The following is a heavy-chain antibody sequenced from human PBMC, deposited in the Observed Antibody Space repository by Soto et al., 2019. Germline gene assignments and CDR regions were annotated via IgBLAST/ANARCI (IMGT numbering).Heavy chain of an antibody. CDR3: AIDYDILTGLFDY. D-gene: IGHD3-9*01. Sequence: ASVKVSCKASGYTFTSYAMHWVRQAPGQRLEWMGWINAGNGNTKYSQKFQGRVTITRDTSASTAYTELSSLRSEDTAVYYCAIDYDILTGLFDYWGQGTLVTVSS. CDR2: INAGNGNT. CDR1: GYTFTSYA. J-gene: IGHJ4*02. V-gene: IGHV1-3*01.